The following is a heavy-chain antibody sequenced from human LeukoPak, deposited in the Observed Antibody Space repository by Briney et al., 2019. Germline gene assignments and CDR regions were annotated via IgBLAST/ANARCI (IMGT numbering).Heavy chain of an antibody. V-gene: IGHV3-73*01. CDR2: IRSKANNYAT. Sequence: GGSLRLSCAASGFTFSGSAMHWVRQASGKGLEWVGRIRSKANNYATAYAASVKGRFIISRDDSKSTAYLQMNSLKTEDTAVYYCTRQWATAGAGPLDFDYWGQGTLITVYS. CDR1: GFTFSGSA. D-gene: IGHD6-13*01. CDR3: TRQWATAGAGPLDFDY. J-gene: IGHJ4*02.